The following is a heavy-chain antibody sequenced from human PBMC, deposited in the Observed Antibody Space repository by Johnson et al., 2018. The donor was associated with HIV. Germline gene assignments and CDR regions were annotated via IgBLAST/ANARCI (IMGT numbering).Heavy chain of an antibody. CDR3: ARDGQDRDDAFDI. J-gene: IGHJ3*02. CDR2: ISGSGGST. V-gene: IGHV3-23*04. CDR1: GFTFSSYA. Sequence: VQLVESGGGLVQPGGSLRLSCAASGFTFSSYAMSWVRQAPGKGLEWVSAISGSGGSTYYADSVKGRFTISRDNAKNSLYLQMNSLRAEDTAMYYCARDGQDRDDAFDIWGQGTMVTVSS. D-gene: IGHD3-22*01.